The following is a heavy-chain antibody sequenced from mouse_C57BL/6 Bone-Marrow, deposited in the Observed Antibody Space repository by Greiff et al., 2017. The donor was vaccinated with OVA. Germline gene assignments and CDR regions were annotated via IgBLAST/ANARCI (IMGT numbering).Heavy chain of an antibody. Sequence: EVKLVESGGGLVKPGGSLKLSCAASRFTFSSYAMSWVRQTPEKRLEWVATISDGGSYTYYPDNVKGRFTISRDNAKNNLYLQMSHLKSEDTAMYYCARVAMDYWGQGTSVTVSS. J-gene: IGHJ4*01. CDR3: ARVAMDY. V-gene: IGHV5-4*03. CDR1: RFTFSSYA. CDR2: ISDGGSYT.